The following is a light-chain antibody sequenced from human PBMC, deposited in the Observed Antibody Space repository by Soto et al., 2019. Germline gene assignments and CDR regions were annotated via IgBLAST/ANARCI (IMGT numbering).Light chain of an antibody. CDR3: GAWDESLNGYV. CDR2: TDN. CDR1: ISNIGINT. V-gene: IGLV1-44*01. J-gene: IGLJ1*01. Sequence: QSVLTQPPSASGTPGQRFTISCSGGISNIGINTVNWYQQLPGTATKVLIYTDNERPSGVPDRFSGSKSGTSASLAINGLQSGDEADYYCGAWDESLNGYVFGTGTKVTV.